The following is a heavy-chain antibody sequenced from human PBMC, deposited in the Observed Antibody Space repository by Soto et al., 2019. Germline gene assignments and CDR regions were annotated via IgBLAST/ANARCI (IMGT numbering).Heavy chain of an antibody. CDR3: ARDCTNGVCYRLDY. V-gene: IGHV1-2*02. CDR2: INPNSGGT. CDR1: GYTFTGYY. Sequence: GASVKVSCKASGYTFTGYYMHCLRQAPGQGLEWMGWINPNSGGTNYAQKFQGRVTMTRDTSISTAYMELTRLRPDDTAVYYCARDCTNGVCYRLDYWGQGTLVTVSS. J-gene: IGHJ4*02. D-gene: IGHD2-8*01.